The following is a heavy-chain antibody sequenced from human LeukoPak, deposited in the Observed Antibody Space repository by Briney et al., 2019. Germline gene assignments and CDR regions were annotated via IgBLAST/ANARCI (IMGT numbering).Heavy chain of an antibody. CDR3: ARDGDAGAFDI. D-gene: IGHD1-14*01. CDR2: INPNSGGT. CDR1: GYTLTGYY. V-gene: IGHV1-2*02. J-gene: IGHJ3*02. Sequence: ASVTVSYTASGYTLTGYYMHWVRQAPGQGLEWMGWINPNSGGTNYAQKFQGRVTMTRDTSISTAYMELSRLRSDDTAVYYCARDGDAGAFDIWGQGTMVTVSS.